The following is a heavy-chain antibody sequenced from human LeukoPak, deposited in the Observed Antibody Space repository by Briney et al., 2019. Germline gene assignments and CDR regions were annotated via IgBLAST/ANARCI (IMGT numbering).Heavy chain of an antibody. Sequence: PGGSLRLSCAASGFTFSSYGMHWVRQAPGKGLEWVAVIWYDGSNKYYADSVKGRFTISRDNSKNTLYLQMNSLRAEDTAVYYCARELDCSSTSCYEASYYYYGMDVWGQGTTVTVSS. J-gene: IGHJ6*02. D-gene: IGHD2-2*01. V-gene: IGHV3-33*01. CDR2: IWYDGSNK. CDR1: GFTFSSYG. CDR3: ARELDCSSTSCYEASYYYYGMDV.